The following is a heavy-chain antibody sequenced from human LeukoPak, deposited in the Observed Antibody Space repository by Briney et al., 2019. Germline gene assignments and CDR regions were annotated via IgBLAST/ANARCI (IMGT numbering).Heavy chain of an antibody. J-gene: IGHJ2*01. V-gene: IGHV1-46*01. CDR3: ARDPNYDFWSGPDWYFDL. CDR2: INPSGGST. CDR1: DYTFTSSG. D-gene: IGHD3-3*01. Sequence: GASVKVSCKASDYTFTSSGISWVRRAPGQGLEWMGIINPSGGSTSYAQKFQGRVTMTRDTSTSTVYMELSSLRSEDTAVYYCARDPNYDFWSGPDWYFDLWGRGTLVTVSS.